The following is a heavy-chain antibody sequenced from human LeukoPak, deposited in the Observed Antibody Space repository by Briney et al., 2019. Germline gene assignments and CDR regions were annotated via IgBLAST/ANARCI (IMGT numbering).Heavy chain of an antibody. Sequence: GGSLRLSCAASGFTFSSYAMSWVRQAPGKGLEWVSVISGSGGSTYCADSVKGRFTISRDNSENTLYLQMNSLRAEDTAVYYCAKSITAAGTVYWGQGTLVTVSS. CDR2: ISGSGGST. CDR3: AKSITAAGTVY. V-gene: IGHV3-23*01. J-gene: IGHJ4*02. CDR1: GFTFSSYA. D-gene: IGHD6-13*01.